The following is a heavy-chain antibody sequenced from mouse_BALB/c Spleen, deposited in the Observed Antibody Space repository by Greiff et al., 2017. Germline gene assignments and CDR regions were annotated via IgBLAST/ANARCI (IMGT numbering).Heavy chain of an antibody. CDR3: ARRDVAWFAY. D-gene: IGHD3-3*01. V-gene: IGHV1-77*01. J-gene: IGHJ3*01. CDR1: GYTFTDYV. Sequence: VMLVESGPELVKPGASVKMSCKASGYTFTDYVISWVKQRTGQGLEWIGEIYPGSGSTYYNEKFKGKATLTADKSSNTAYMQLSSLTSEDSAVYFCARRDVAWFAYWGQGTLVTVSA. CDR2: IYPGSGST.